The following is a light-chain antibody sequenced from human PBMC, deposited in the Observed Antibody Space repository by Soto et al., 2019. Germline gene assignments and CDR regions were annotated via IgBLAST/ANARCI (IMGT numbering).Light chain of an antibody. CDR3: QQYDSESWT. J-gene: IGKJ1*01. CDR1: QSISSS. CDR2: GAS. Sequence: EIQMTQSPSTLSGSPGERVTIXCRASQSISSSLAWYQQKPGKAPRLLIYGASNRATGIPARFSGSGSGTEFTLTISSLQSEDFAAYYCQQYDSESWTFGQGTKVDIK. V-gene: IGKV3-15*01.